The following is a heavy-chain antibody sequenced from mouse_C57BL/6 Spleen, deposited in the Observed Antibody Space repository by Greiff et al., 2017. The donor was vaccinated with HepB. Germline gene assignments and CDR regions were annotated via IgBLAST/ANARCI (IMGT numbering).Heavy chain of an antibody. V-gene: IGHV5-4*01. CDR3: ARDLGDLNYFDY. Sequence: DVKLVESGGGLVKPGGSLKLSCAASGFTFSSYAMSWVRQTPEKRLEWVATISDGGSYTYYPDNVKGRFTISRDNAKNNLYLQMSHLKSEDTAMYYCARDLGDLNYFDYWGQGTTLTVSS. D-gene: IGHD3-3*01. J-gene: IGHJ2*01. CDR1: GFTFSSYA. CDR2: ISDGGSYT.